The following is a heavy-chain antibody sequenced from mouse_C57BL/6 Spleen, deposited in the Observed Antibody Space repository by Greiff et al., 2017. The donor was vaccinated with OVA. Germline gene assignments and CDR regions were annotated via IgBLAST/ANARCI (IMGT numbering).Heavy chain of an antibody. CDR3: APAYYSKIGYFDV. J-gene: IGHJ1*03. V-gene: IGHV1-53*01. D-gene: IGHD2-5*01. Sequence: VQLQQSGTELVKPGASVKLSCKASGYTFTSYWMHWVKQRPGQGLEWIGNINPSNGGTNYNEKFKSKATLTVDKSSSTAYMQLSSLTSEDSAVYYCAPAYYSKIGYFDVWGTGTTVTVSS. CDR2: INPSNGGT. CDR1: GYTFTSYW.